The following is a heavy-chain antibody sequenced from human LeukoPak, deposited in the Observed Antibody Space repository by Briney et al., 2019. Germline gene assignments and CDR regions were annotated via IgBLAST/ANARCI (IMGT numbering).Heavy chain of an antibody. Sequence: SETLSHTCAVSGYSISSGYYWGWIRQPPGKGLEWIGSIYHSGRTYHNPSLKSRVTISVDTSKNQFSLKLSSVTAADTAVYYCARSGGPPAGPRFRSYYYYGMDVWGKGTTVTVSS. J-gene: IGHJ6*04. CDR3: ARSGGPPAGPRFRSYYYYGMDV. CDR1: GYSISSGYY. CDR2: IYHSGRT. V-gene: IGHV4-38-2*01. D-gene: IGHD2-2*01.